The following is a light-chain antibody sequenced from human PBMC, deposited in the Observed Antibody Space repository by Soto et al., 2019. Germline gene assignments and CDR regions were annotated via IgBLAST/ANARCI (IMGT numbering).Light chain of an antibody. CDR2: DAS. CDR3: KQGSNWPAT. Sequence: EILLTQSPATLSLSPGQRATLSCRASQSVSSYCAWYQKKPGQAPRLLIYDASNRATGIPARFSGSGSGTDFTLTISSREPEDCAVYYCKQGSNWPATCGGGTKVESK. V-gene: IGKV3-11*01. CDR1: QSVSSY. J-gene: IGKJ4*01.